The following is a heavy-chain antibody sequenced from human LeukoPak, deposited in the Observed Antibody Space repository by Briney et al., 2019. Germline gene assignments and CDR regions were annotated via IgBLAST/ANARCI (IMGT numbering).Heavy chain of an antibody. Sequence: GGSPRLSCAGSGFIFGTYLMSWVRQAPGKGMEWVANIIQDGSDKYYVDSVKGRFTVSRDNDKNSLYLEMNRLRAEDTAMYFCARGYKSEPHAKYGMDLWGRGTTVIVSS. CDR3: ARGYKSEPHAKYGMDL. V-gene: IGHV3-7*01. CDR1: GFIFGTYL. D-gene: IGHD5-12*01. J-gene: IGHJ6*02. CDR2: IIQDGSDK.